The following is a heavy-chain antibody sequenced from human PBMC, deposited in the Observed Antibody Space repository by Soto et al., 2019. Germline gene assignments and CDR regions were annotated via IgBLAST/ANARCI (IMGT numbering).Heavy chain of an antibody. CDR3: ARDTVYGDYEDAFDV. V-gene: IGHV3-11*01. D-gene: IGHD4-17*01. CDR2: ISSSGSTM. CDR1: GFSLSTYY. Sequence: QVQLVESGGDLVKPGGSLRLSCAASGFSLSTYYMSWIRQAPGKGLEWVSYISSSGSTMYHADSVKGRFTISRDNAKNSLYLQMNNLRVEDTAVYYCARDTVYGDYEDAFDVWGQGTMVTVSS. J-gene: IGHJ3*01.